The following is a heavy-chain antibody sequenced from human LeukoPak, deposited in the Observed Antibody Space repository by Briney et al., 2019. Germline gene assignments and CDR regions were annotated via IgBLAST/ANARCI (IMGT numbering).Heavy chain of an antibody. CDR3: AKGAGPPWFDP. CDR2: INHSGST. Sequence: PSETLSLTCAVYGGSFSGYYWSWIRQPPGKGLEWIGEINHSGSTNYNPSLTSRVTISIDTSKNHFSMDLSSVTAADTAVYYCAKGAGPPWFDPWGQGTLVTVSS. J-gene: IGHJ5*02. D-gene: IGHD6-19*01. V-gene: IGHV4-34*01. CDR1: GGSFSGYY.